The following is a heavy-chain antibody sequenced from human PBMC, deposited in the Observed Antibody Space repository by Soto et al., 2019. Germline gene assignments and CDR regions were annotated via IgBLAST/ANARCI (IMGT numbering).Heavy chain of an antibody. Sequence: ASVKVSCKASGYTFTSYGISWVRQAPGQGLEWMGWISAYNGNTNYAQKLQGRVTMTTDTSTSTAYMELRSLRSDDTAVYYCARDPPADYGDYVLSYWGQGTLVTVSS. CDR3: ARDPPADYGDYVLSY. CDR1: GYTFTSYG. V-gene: IGHV1-18*01. D-gene: IGHD4-17*01. J-gene: IGHJ4*02. CDR2: ISAYNGNT.